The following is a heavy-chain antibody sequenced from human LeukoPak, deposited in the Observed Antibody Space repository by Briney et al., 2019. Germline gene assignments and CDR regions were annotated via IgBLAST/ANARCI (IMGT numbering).Heavy chain of an antibody. CDR2: ISSSSSTI. CDR3: ARRFPYGSGSYYPSYYYYYMDV. V-gene: IGHV3-48*01. D-gene: IGHD3-10*01. CDR1: GFTFSSYS. J-gene: IGHJ6*03. Sequence: GGSLRLSCAASGFTFSSYSMNWVRQAPGKGLEWVSYISSSSSTIYYADSVKGRFTISRDNAKNSLYLQMNSLRAEDTAVYYCARRFPYGSGSYYPSYYYYYMDVWGKGTTVTVSS.